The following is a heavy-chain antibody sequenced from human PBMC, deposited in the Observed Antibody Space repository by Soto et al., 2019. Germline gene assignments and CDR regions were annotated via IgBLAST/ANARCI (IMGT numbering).Heavy chain of an antibody. D-gene: IGHD3-9*01. CDR2: ISYDGSNK. J-gene: IGHJ6*02. CDR1: GFTFSSYA. V-gene: IGHV3-30-3*01. CDR3: ARQSADFDWLWNYYGMDV. Sequence: QVQLVESGGGVVKPGRSLRLSCAASGFTFSSYAMHWVRQAPGKGLEWVAVISYDGSNKYYADSVKGRFTISRDNSKNTLYLQMNSLRAEDTAVYYCARQSADFDWLWNYYGMDVWGQGTTVTVSS.